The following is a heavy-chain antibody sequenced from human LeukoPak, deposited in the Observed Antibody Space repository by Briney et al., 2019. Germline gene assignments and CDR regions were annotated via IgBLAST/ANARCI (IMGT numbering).Heavy chain of an antibody. CDR2: IKGDGITT. J-gene: IGHJ3*01. CDR1: GLSFHNTL. V-gene: IGHV3-74*01. Sequence: GGALRLSCAASGLSFHNTLMCWICHRPGEGLGWVSLIKGDGITTTYADSVKGRFTISRDNAKNTLYLQMNSLRAEDTAVYYCAADGGYAFLVWGQGTMVTVSS. CDR3: AADGGYAFLV. D-gene: IGHD5-18*01.